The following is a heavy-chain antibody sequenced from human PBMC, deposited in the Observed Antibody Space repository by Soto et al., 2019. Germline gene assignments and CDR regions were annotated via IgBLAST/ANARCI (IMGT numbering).Heavy chain of an antibody. CDR2: IYYSGST. D-gene: IGHD6-19*01. CDR1: GGSISSYY. V-gene: IGHV4-59*01. CDR3: ARGEGWFRGVWNYYYYYGVDV. J-gene: IGHJ6*02. Sequence: PSETLSLTCTVSGGSISSYYWSWIRQPPGKGLEWIGYIYYSGSTNYNPSLKSRVTISVDTSKNQFSLKLSSVTAADTAVYYCARGEGWFRGVWNYYYYYGVDVWGQGTTVTVSS.